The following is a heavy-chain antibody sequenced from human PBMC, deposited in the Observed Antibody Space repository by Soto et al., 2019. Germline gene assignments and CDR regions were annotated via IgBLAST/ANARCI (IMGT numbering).Heavy chain of an antibody. Sequence: EGSLRLSCAASGFTFSSYAMSWVRQAPGKGLEWVSAISGSGGSTYYADSVKGRFTISRDNSKNTLFLQMNSLRAEDTAVYYCAKGVVVVPAAYYFDYWGQGTLVTVSS. V-gene: IGHV3-23*01. D-gene: IGHD2-2*01. CDR2: ISGSGGST. CDR3: AKGVVVVPAAYYFDY. J-gene: IGHJ4*02. CDR1: GFTFSSYA.